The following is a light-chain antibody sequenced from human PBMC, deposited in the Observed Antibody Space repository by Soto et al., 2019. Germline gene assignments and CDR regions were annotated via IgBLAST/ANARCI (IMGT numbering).Light chain of an antibody. V-gene: IGKV1-33*01. Sequence: DIQMTQSPSSLSASVGDRVTITCQAGQDISNYLNWYQQKPGKAPKLLIYDASNLETGVPSRFSGSGSGTDFTFTISSLQPEDIATYYCQQYDNLPFFGQGTRLEI. J-gene: IGKJ5*01. CDR1: QDISNY. CDR3: QQYDNLPF. CDR2: DAS.